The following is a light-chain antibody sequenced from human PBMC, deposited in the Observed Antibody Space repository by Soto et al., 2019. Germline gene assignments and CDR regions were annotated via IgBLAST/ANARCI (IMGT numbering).Light chain of an antibody. J-gene: IGLJ3*02. V-gene: IGLV1-40*01. CDR1: RSNIGAGYD. Sequence: QSVLTQPPSVSGAPGQRVTISCTGSRSNIGAGYDVNWYQQLPGTAPKLLIYGNSNRPSGVPDRFSGSKSGTSASLAITGLQAEDEADYYCAAWDDSLRGWVFGGGTKLTVL. CDR3: AAWDDSLRGWV. CDR2: GNS.